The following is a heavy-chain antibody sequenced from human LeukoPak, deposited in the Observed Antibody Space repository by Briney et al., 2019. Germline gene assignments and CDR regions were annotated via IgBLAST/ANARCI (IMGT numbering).Heavy chain of an antibody. V-gene: IGHV4-4*07. Sequence: SEALSLTCTVSGVSINDYFSNWIRQPAGKGLEWIGRIYTSGRTSYNPSLKSRVTISVDTSKNRFSLKLTSVTAADTAVYYCAREPFHSYGELLDWGRGTLVTVSS. D-gene: IGHD3-10*01. J-gene: IGHJ4*02. CDR1: GVSINDYF. CDR3: AREPFHSYGELLD. CDR2: IYTSGRT.